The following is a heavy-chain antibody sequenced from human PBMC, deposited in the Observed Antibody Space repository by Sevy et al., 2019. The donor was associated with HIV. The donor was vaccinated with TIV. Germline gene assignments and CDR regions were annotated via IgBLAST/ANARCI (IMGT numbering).Heavy chain of an antibody. V-gene: IGHV4-59*01. J-gene: IGHJ4*02. D-gene: IGHD5-18*01. Sequence: SETLSLTCSVSGGSISSYFWTWVRQSPGKGLEWIGNIYFTGNTDYSPSLKSRVTLSLDTSKSHVSLLLNSVTAADTAVDYCARDSTARPRVLDYWGQGTLVTVSS. CDR3: ARDSTARPRVLDY. CDR2: IYFTGNT. CDR1: GGSISSYF.